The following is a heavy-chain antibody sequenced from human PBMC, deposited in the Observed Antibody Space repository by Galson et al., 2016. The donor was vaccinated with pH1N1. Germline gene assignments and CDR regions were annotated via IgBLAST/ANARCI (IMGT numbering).Heavy chain of an antibody. CDR2: INPSSGGT. CDR1: GYPFTGYF. CDR3: ARDLYSGYLLPNYYYYAMDV. Sequence: SVKVSCKASGYPFTGYFLHWVRRAPGQGLEWMARINPSSGGTKYAQKSQGRVTMTRDTSISTAYMEVRRLRSDDTAVYYCARDLYSGYLLPNYYYYAMDVWGQGTTVTVSS. J-gene: IGHJ6*02. D-gene: IGHD1-26*01. V-gene: IGHV1-2*06.